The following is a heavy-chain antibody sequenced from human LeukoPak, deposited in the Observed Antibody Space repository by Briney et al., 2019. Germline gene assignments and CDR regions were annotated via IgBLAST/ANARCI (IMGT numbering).Heavy chain of an antibody. V-gene: IGHV1-69*05. Sequence: GSSVKVSCKASGGTFSSYAISWVRQAPGQGLEWMGGIIPIFGTANYAQKFQGRVTITTDESTSTAHMELSSLRSEDTAVYYCARGRSSWYRAFDIWGQGTTVTVSS. CDR2: IIPIFGTA. CDR1: GGTFSSYA. J-gene: IGHJ3*02. CDR3: ARGRSSWYRAFDI. D-gene: IGHD6-13*01.